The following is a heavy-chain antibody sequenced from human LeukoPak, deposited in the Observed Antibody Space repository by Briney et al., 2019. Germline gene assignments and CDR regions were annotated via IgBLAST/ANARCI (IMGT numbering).Heavy chain of an antibody. CDR1: GGSISSGDYY. D-gene: IGHD4-17*01. CDR2: IDYSGST. CDR3: ARGWTVTTLDY. J-gene: IGHJ4*02. V-gene: IGHV4-30-4*08. Sequence: SQTLSLTCTVSGGSISSGDYYWSWIRQPPGKGLEWIGYIDYSGSTYYNPSLKRRVTISVDTSKNQFSLKLSSVTAADTAVYYCARGWTVTTLDYWGQGTLVTVSS.